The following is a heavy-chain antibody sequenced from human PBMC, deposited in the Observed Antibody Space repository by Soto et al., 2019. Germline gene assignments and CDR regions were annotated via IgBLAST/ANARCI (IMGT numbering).Heavy chain of an antibody. CDR2: IYASGSP. CDR3: ARGVGSSPPRY. CDR1: GGSINSYY. J-gene: IGHJ4*02. V-gene: IGHV4-59*01. Sequence: SETLSLTCSVSGGSINSYYWSWVRQPPGHELEWIGYIYASGSPYYNPSLRSRVTISADTSKNQFSLKLTSPTAADTAVYYCARGVGSSPPRYWGRGTLVTVSS. D-gene: IGHD1-26*01.